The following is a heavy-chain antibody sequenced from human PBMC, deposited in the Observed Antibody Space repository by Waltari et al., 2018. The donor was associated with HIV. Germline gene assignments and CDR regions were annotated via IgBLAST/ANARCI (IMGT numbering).Heavy chain of an antibody. J-gene: IGHJ4*02. Sequence: QVQLVQSGAEVKKPGASVKVSCKASGYTFTGYYMHWVRQAPGQGLEWMGWINPNSGGTNYAQKFQGRVTMTRDTSSTTAYMEVSRLRSDDTAVYYCARVPYYYDTSAYPDYWGQGTLVTVSS. CDR1: GYTFTGYY. V-gene: IGHV1-2*02. CDR3: ARVPYYYDTSAYPDY. D-gene: IGHD3-22*01. CDR2: INPNSGGT.